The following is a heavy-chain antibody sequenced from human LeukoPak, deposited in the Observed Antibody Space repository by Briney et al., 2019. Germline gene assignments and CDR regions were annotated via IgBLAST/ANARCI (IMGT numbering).Heavy chain of an antibody. CDR3: ARVRPGSNYVDFDY. V-gene: IGHV3-64D*06. CDR2: ISSNGGST. J-gene: IGHJ4*02. CDR1: GFTFSNYA. D-gene: IGHD4-11*01. Sequence: PGGSLRLSCSASGFTFSNYAMHWVRQAPGKGLEHVSAISSNGGSTYYADSVTGRFTISRDNSKNTLYLQMSSLRAEDTAVYYCARVRPGSNYVDFDYWGQGTLVTVSS.